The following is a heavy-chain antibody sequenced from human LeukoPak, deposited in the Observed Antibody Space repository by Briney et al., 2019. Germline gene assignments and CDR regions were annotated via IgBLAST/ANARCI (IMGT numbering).Heavy chain of an antibody. D-gene: IGHD2-8*01. CDR1: GFTFSSYG. V-gene: IGHV3-30*02. J-gene: IGHJ3*02. Sequence: GGSLRLSCAASGFTFSSYGMHWVRQAPGKGLEWVAFIRYDGSNKYYADSVKGRFTISRDNSKNTLYLQMNSLRAEDTAVYYCAKVSVLMVYAVGDAFDIWGQGTMVTVSS. CDR3: AKVSVLMVYAVGDAFDI. CDR2: IRYDGSNK.